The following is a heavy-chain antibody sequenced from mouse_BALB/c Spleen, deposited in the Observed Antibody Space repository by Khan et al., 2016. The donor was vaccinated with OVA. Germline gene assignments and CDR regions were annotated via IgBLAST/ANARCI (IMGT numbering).Heavy chain of an antibody. D-gene: IGHD2-1*01. V-gene: IGHV5-9-3*01. CDR1: GFTFSTYA. CDR3: ARSAYGNFAY. CDR2: ISSDGDYT. Sequence: VQLKESGGGLVKPGGSLKLSCAASGFTFSTYAMSWVRQTPEKTLEWVATISSDGDYTYYPDNVTGRFTISRDNAKNTLYLQMSSLRSEDTAMYYCARSAYGNFAYWGQGTLVTVSA. J-gene: IGHJ3*01.